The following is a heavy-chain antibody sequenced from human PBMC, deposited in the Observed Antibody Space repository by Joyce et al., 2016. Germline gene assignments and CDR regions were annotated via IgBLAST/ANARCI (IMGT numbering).Heavy chain of an antibody. CDR2: IYPGDSDT. CDR1: GHKFTTYW. Sequence: EVQLVQSGAEVKKPGESLKISCKDFGHKFTTYWVAWVRQLPGKGLEWMGIIYPGDSDTRYRPAFQGQVTISADKSINTAYLQWSSLKASDTAIYYCARTTRDSLDSWGQGTLVTVSP. D-gene: IGHD4-17*01. CDR3: ARTTRDSLDS. J-gene: IGHJ4*02. V-gene: IGHV5-51*01.